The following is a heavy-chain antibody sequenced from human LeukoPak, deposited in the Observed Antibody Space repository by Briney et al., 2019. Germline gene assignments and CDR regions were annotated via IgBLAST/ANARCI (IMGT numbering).Heavy chain of an antibody. V-gene: IGHV3-23*01. CDR3: AKVGITMVRGVRMDSPTDYYGMDV. D-gene: IGHD3-10*01. CDR1: GFTFSSYA. Sequence: GGSLRLSCAASGFTFSSYAMSWVRQAPGKGLEWVSAISGSGGSTYYADSVKGRFTISRDNSKNTLYLQTNSLRAEDTAVYYCAKVGITMVRGVRMDSPTDYYGMDVWGQGTTVTVSS. CDR2: ISGSGGST. J-gene: IGHJ6*02.